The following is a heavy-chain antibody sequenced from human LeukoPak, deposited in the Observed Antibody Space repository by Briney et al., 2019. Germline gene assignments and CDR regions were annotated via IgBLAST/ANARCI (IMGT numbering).Heavy chain of an antibody. J-gene: IGHJ4*02. CDR2: ISGRGDNT. CDR1: GFTFSNYA. Sequence: PGGSLRLSCAASGFTFSNYAIYWVRQAPGKGLEWVSAISGRGDNTYYADSVKGRFTISRDNSKNTLSLQMNSLRAEDTAVYYCAKEDYDSSGFAFDYWGQGTLVTVSS. V-gene: IGHV3-23*01. CDR3: AKEDYDSSGFAFDY. D-gene: IGHD3-22*01.